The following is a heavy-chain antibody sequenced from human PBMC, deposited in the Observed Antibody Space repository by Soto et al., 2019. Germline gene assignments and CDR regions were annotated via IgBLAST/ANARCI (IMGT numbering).Heavy chain of an antibody. CDR3: ARFRGSYGMDV. V-gene: IGHV1-69*02. J-gene: IGHJ6*02. CDR1: GGTFSSYT. D-gene: IGHD3-10*01. CDR2: IIPILGIA. Sequence: QVQLVQSGAEVKKPGSSVKVSCKASGGTFSSYTISWVRQAPGQGLEWMGRIIPILGIANYAQKFQGRVTITADKSTSTAYRELSSLGSEDTAVYYCARFRGSYGMDVWGQGTTVTVSS.